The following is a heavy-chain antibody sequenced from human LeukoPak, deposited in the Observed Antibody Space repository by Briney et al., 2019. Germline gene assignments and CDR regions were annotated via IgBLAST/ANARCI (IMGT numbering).Heavy chain of an antibody. CDR1: GFTFGNAW. V-gene: IGHV3-15*01. CDR3: TCGYSYGYPGYIDY. D-gene: IGHD5-18*01. J-gene: IGHJ4*02. CDR2: IKSKTDGGTT. Sequence: KPGGSLRLSCAASGFTFGNAWMSWVRQAPGKGLEWVGRIKSKTDGGTTDYAAPVKGRFTISRDDSKNTLYLQMNSLKTEDTAVYYCTCGYSYGYPGYIDYWGQGTLVTVSS.